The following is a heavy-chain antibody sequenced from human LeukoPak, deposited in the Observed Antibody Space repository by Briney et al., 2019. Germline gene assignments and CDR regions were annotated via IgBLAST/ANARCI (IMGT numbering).Heavy chain of an antibody. D-gene: IGHD4-17*01. CDR2: TSTYNGNT. CDR3: ARDSRDYGDYVDH. J-gene: IGHJ4*02. CDR1: GYTFTNFG. V-gene: IGHV1-18*01. Sequence: ASVKVSCKTSGYTFTNFGISWVRQAPGQGLEWMGWTSTYNGNTKYAEKVQGRVTMTTDTSTSTAYMEVRRLRSDDTATYYCARDSRDYGDYVDHWGQGTLVTVSS.